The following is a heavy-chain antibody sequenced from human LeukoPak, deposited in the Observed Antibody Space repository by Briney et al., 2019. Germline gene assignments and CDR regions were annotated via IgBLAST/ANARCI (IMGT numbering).Heavy chain of an antibody. J-gene: IGHJ4*02. D-gene: IGHD3-16*01. CDR2: ITRRGSAI. CDR1: GFTFSDYT. V-gene: IGHV3-48*02. Sequence: PGGSLRLSCTAPGFTFSDYTMNWVRQAPGKGLEWLSYITRRGSAILYADSVRGRFTISRDDAKNSLYLQMNSLRDEDTAVYYCATGGGAYWGQGTLVTVSS. CDR3: ATGGGAY.